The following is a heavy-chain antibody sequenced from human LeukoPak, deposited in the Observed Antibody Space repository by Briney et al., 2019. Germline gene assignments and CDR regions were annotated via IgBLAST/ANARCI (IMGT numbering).Heavy chain of an antibody. J-gene: IGHJ4*02. CDR2: IIPIFGIA. CDR1: GGTFSSYA. V-gene: IGHV1-69*04. CDR3: ARDSDTVTREYYFDY. Sequence: SVKVSCKASGGTFSSYAISWVRQAPGQGLEWMGRIIPIFGIANYAQKFQGKVTITADKSTSTAYMELSSLRSEDTAVYYCARDSDTVTREYYFDYWGQGTLVTVSS. D-gene: IGHD4-11*01.